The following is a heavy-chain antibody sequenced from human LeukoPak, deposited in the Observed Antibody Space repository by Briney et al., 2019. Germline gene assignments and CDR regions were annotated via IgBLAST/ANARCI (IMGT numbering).Heavy chain of an antibody. CDR1: GYIFTSYG. D-gene: IGHD3-9*01. Sequence: GAPVKVSCKASGYIFTSYGISWGRQAPGQGLEWMGWISAYNGNTNFAQKLQGRVTMTTDTSTSTAYMDLRSLRSDDTAVYYCARDQAATNTQVRFCLDWGQGTLVTVSS. CDR2: ISAYNGNT. J-gene: IGHJ4*02. V-gene: IGHV1-18*01. CDR3: ARDQAATNTQVRFCLD.